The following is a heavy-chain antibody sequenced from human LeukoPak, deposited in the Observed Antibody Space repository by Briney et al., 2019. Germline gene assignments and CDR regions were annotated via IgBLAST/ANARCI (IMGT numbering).Heavy chain of an antibody. D-gene: IGHD6-13*01. CDR2: IYTSGST. CDR3: ARGSVAAAGRAFDY. Sequence: SETLSLTCTVSGGSISSYYWSCIRQPAGKGLEWIGRIYTSGSTNYNPSLKSRVTMSVDTSKNQFSLKLSSVTAADTAVYYCARGSVAAAGRAFDYWGQGTLVTVSS. J-gene: IGHJ4*02. CDR1: GGSISSYY. V-gene: IGHV4-4*07.